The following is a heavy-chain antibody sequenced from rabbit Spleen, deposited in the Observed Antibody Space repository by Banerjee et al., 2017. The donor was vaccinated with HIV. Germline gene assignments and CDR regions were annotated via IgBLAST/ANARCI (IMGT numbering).Heavy chain of an antibody. V-gene: IGHV1S40*01. D-gene: IGHD8-1*01. CDR1: GVSFSGDSY. CDR3: ARDTGTSFSSYGMDL. Sequence: QSLEESGGDLVKPGTSLTLTCIASGVSFSGDSYMCWVRQAPGKGLEWIACIYSSSSGSTYYASWAKGRFTCSKTSSTTVTLQMTSLTAADTATYFCARDTGTSFSSYGMDLWGPGTLVTVS. J-gene: IGHJ6*01. CDR2: IYSSSSGST.